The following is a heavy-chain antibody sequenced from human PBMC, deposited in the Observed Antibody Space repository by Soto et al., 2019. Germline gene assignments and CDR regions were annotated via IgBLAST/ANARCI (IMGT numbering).Heavy chain of an antibody. J-gene: IGHJ4*02. CDR3: ARGEGSRYFDGNYFDY. CDR1: GGSISSSSYY. Sequence: PSETLSLTCTVSGGSISSSSYYWGWIRQPPGKGLEWIGSIYYSGSTYYNPSLKSRVTISVDTSKNQFSLKLSSVTAADTAVYYCARGEGSRYFDGNYFDYWGQGTLVTVSS. V-gene: IGHV4-39*07. CDR2: IYYSGST. D-gene: IGHD3-9*01.